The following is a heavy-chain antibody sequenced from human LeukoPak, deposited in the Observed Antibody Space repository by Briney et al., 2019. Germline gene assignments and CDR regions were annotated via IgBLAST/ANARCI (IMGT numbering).Heavy chain of an antibody. CDR2: ISSDSSYI. J-gene: IGHJ4*02. V-gene: IGHV3-21*01. Sequence: PGGSLRLSCAASGFNFNTYTMNWVRQAPGKGLEWVSSISSDSSYIYYADAVHGRFAVSRDNAKYSLYLQMNSLRAEDTAVYYCVRGSYGAYDYWGQGSLVTVSS. CDR1: GFNFNTYT. CDR3: VRGSYGAYDY. D-gene: IGHD4-17*01.